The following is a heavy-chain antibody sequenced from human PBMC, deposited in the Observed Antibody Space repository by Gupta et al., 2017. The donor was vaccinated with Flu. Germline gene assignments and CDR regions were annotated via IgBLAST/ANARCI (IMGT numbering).Heavy chain of an antibody. V-gene: IGHV4-59*01. CDR1: GGSISSYY. CDR2: MYHSGST. J-gene: IGHJ2*01. CDR3: AGAISSSSARYFDL. Sequence: QVQLQESGPGLVKPSETLSLTCTVSGGSISSYYWSWIRQPPGKGLEWIGYMYHSGSTNSNPSLRSRVTISLDTSKNQFSLNLKSVTAADTAVYYCAGAISSSSARYFDLWGRGTLVTVSS. D-gene: IGHD6-6*01.